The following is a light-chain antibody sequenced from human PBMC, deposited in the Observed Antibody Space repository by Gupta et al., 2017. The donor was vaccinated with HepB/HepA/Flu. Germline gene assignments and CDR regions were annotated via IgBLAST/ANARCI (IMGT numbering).Light chain of an antibody. V-gene: IGKV3-11*01. CDR2: DTS. Sequence: EFVFTQSPATLSLSPGERATLSCRTSQSVSNFLNWYQQRPGQAPRLLIYDTSNRATGVPARFSGSGSGTDFTLTISNREPEDLALYYCQQGANWPPTFGPGTKVDIK. CDR1: QSVSNF. J-gene: IGKJ3*01. CDR3: QQGANWPPT.